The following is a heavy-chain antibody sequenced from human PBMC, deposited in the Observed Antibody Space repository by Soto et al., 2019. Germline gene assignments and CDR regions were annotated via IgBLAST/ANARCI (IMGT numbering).Heavy chain of an antibody. CDR3: ARVEACRSTSCYDPKYNFDY. D-gene: IGHD2-2*01. Sequence: GASVKVSCKASGYTFTSYGISWVRQAPGQGLEWMGWISAYNGNTNYAQKLQGRVTMTTDTSTSTAYMELRSLRSDDTAVYYCARVEACRSTSCYDPKYNFDYWGQGTLVTVSS. CDR2: ISAYNGNT. CDR1: GYTFTSYG. J-gene: IGHJ4*02. V-gene: IGHV1-18*01.